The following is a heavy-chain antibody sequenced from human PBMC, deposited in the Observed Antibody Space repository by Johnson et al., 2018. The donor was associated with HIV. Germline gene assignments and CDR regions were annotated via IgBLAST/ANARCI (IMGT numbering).Heavy chain of an antibody. Sequence: QVQLVESGGGVVQPGGSLRLSCAASGFTFSSYGMHWVRQAPGKGLEWVAFIRYDGSNKYYADPVQGRFTISRDNSKNTLYLHMNNLTAEDTAVYHCAKGYYDSSFGLDMWGQGTMVTVSS. CDR2: IRYDGSNK. J-gene: IGHJ3*02. D-gene: IGHD3-3*01. CDR3: AKGYYDSSFGLDM. V-gene: IGHV3-30*02. CDR1: GFTFSSYG.